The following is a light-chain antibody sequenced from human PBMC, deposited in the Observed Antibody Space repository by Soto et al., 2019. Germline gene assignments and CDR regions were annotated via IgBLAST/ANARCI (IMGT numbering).Light chain of an antibody. J-gene: IGKJ2*01. Sequence: EIVMTQSPATLSVSRGERATLSCRASQSVGSGLSWYQQKPGQAPRLLIYGASTRATGIPARFSGSGSGKEFTLTISSLQSEDYEVYYCQQYTTRTPYNFGKGTKVNI. CDR2: GAS. V-gene: IGKV3-15*01. CDR3: QQYTTRTPYN. CDR1: QSVGSG.